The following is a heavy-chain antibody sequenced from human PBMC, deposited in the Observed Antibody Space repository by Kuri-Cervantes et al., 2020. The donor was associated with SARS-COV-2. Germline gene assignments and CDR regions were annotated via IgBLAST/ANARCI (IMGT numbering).Heavy chain of an antibody. CDR1: GFTFSNYG. CDR2: ISYDGTIR. D-gene: IGHD3-10*01. Sequence: GESLKISCVVSGFTFSNYGMHRVRQAPGKGLEWVAVISYDGTIRYYADSVKGRFTISRDNSRNTVDLQMNSLRGDDTAVYYCAKAVRGHYASGSRDTGGMDVWGQGATVTVSS. CDR3: AKAVRGHYASGSRDTGGMDV. J-gene: IGHJ6*01. V-gene: IGHV3-30*18.